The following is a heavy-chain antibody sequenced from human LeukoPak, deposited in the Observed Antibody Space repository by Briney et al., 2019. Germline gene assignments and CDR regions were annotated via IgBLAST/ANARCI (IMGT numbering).Heavy chain of an antibody. D-gene: IGHD3-9*01. V-gene: IGHV3-11*01. CDR3: ARVTDYYDILTGYYSYYFDY. CDR1: GFTFSDYY. J-gene: IGHJ4*02. CDR2: ISSSGSTI. Sequence: LGGSLRLSCAASGFTFSDYYMSLIRQAPGKGLGWVSYISSSGSTIYYADSVKGRFTISRDNAKNSLYLQMNSLRAEDTAVYYCARVTDYYDILTGYYSYYFDYWGQGTLVTVSS.